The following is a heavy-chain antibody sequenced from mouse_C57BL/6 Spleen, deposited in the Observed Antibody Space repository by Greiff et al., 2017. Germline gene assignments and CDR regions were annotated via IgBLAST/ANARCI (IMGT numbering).Heavy chain of an antibody. CDR3: ARDYSNSWFAY. V-gene: IGHV3-1*01. D-gene: IGHD2-5*01. CDR1: GYSITSGYD. CDR2: ISYSGST. J-gene: IGHJ3*01. Sequence: VQLKESGPGMVKPSQSLSLTCTVTGYSITSGYDWHWIRHFPGNKLEWMGYISYSGSTNYNPSLKSRISITHNTSKNHFFLKLDSVTTEDTATYYCARDYSNSWFAYWGQGTLVTVSA.